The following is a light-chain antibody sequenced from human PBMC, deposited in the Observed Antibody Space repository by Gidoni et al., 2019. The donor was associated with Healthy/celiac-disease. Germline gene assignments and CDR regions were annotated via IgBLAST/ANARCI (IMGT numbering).Light chain of an antibody. CDR1: QSVSSD. Sequence: DILLPQSPATLSLSPGERATLSCRASQSVSSDLAWYQQKPGQAPSLLIYDASNRATGIPSRFSGSGSGTDFTLIISSLEPEDFAVYYCQQSSNGPLTFGGGTKVEIK. CDR2: DAS. V-gene: IGKV3-11*01. J-gene: IGKJ4*01. CDR3: QQSSNGPLT.